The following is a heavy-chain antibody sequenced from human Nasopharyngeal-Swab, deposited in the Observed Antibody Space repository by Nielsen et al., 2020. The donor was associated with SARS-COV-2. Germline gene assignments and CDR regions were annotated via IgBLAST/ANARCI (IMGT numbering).Heavy chain of an antibody. V-gene: IGHV3-30*04. CDR2: ISYDGSNK. D-gene: IGHD3-3*02. J-gene: IGHJ4*02. Sequence: GESLKISCAASGFTFSSYAMHWVRQAPDKGLEWVAVISYDGSNKYYADSVKGRFTISRDNSKNTLYLQMNSLRAEDTAVYYCVRDRGAQLADWGQGTLVTVSS. CDR3: VRDRGAQLAD. CDR1: GFTFSSYA.